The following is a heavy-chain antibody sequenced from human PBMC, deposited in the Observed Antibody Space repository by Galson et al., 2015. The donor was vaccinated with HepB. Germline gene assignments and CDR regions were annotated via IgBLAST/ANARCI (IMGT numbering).Heavy chain of an antibody. CDR1: GFSLSTSGVG. CDR3: AHRRYDYVWGSYRSCDWFDP. J-gene: IGHJ5*02. Sequence: ALVKPTQTLTLTCTFSGFSLSTSGVGVGWIRQPPGKALEWLALIYWDDDKRYSPSLKSRLTITKDTSKNQVVLTMTNMDPVDTATYYCAHRRYDYVWGSYRSCDWFDPWGQGTLVTVSS. D-gene: IGHD3-16*02. CDR2: IYWDDDK. V-gene: IGHV2-5*02.